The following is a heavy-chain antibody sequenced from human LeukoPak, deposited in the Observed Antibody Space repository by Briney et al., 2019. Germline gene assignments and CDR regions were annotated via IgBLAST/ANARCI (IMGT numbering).Heavy chain of an antibody. J-gene: IGHJ4*02. V-gene: IGHV3-74*01. Sequence: GGSLRLSCAASGFTVSSYWMHWVRQAPGKGLVWVSRINRDGSRIDHADSVRGRFTISRDNGKNTLYLQMNSLGVEDTAVYYCVRDFVGPDEYWGQGTQVTVSS. CDR3: VRDFVGPDEY. D-gene: IGHD2-21*01. CDR1: GFTVSSYW. CDR2: INRDGSRI.